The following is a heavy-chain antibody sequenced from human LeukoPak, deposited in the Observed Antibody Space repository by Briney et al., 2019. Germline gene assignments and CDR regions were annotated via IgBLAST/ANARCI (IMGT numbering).Heavy chain of an antibody. CDR3: ARSIWFGEPN. J-gene: IGHJ4*02. D-gene: IGHD3-10*01. CDR1: GGSISSGSYY. CDR2: IYTSGST. Sequence: PSQTLSLTCTVSGGSISSGSYYWSWIRRPAGKGLEWIGRIYTSGSTNYNPSLKSRVTISVDTSKNQFSLKLSSVTAADTAVYYCARSIWFGEPNWGQGTLVTVSS. V-gene: IGHV4-61*02.